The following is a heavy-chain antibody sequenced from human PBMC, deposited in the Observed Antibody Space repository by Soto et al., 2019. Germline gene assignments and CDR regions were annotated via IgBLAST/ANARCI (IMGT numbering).Heavy chain of an antibody. D-gene: IGHD5-18*01. Sequence: SETLSLTCAVYGGSFSGYYWSWIRQPPGKGLEWIGEINHSGSTNYNPSLKSRVTISVDTSKNQFSLKLSSVTAADTAVYYCARGEELWLDYYYYYMDVWGKGTTVTVSS. CDR1: GGSFSGYY. CDR3: ARGEELWLDYYYYYMDV. J-gene: IGHJ6*03. CDR2: INHSGST. V-gene: IGHV4-34*01.